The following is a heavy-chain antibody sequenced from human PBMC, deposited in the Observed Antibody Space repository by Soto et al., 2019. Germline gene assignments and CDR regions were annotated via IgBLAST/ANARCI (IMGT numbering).Heavy chain of an antibody. CDR2: LYYSGST. CDR1: GGSISSGGYY. Sequence: QVQLQESGPGLVKPSQTLSLTCTVSGGSISSGGYYWSWIRQHPGKGLEWIGYLYYSGSTYYNPSLKRRDTISVDTSKNQFSLKLSSVTAADTAVYYCASGTEVSPSWDVWGQGTTVTVSS. CDR3: ASGTEVSPSWDV. D-gene: IGHD1-26*01. J-gene: IGHJ6*02. V-gene: IGHV4-31*03.